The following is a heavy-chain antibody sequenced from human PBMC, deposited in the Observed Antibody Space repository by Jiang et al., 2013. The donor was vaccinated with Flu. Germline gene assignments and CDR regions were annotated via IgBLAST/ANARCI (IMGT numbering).Heavy chain of an antibody. J-gene: IGHJ5*02. V-gene: IGHV3-30*02. D-gene: IGHD3-10*01. CDR1: GFTFSSYG. CDR3: AKDGRFGELLGNWFDP. CDR2: IRYDGSNK. Sequence: PGGSLRLSCAASGFTFSSYGMHWVRQAPGKGLEWVAFIRYDGSNKYYADSVKGRFTISRDNSKNTLYLQMNSLRAEDTAVYYCAKDGRFGELLGNWFDPWGQGTLVTVSS.